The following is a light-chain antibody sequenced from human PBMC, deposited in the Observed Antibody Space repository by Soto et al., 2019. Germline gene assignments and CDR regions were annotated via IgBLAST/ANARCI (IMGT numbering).Light chain of an antibody. CDR3: VAWDDSLSGDV. CDR1: SSNIGRDY. Sequence: QSVLTQAPSASGTPGRRVIISCSGSSSNIGRDYVSWYQQLPGMAPKLLIYKNNQRPSGVPDRFSGSKSGTSASLAISGLRSEDEADYYCVAWDDSLSGDVFGTGTKLTVL. CDR2: KNN. J-gene: IGLJ1*01. V-gene: IGLV1-47*01.